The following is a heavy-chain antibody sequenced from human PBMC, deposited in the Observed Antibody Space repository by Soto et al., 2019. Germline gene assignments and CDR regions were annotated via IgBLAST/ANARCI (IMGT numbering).Heavy chain of an antibody. CDR2: ISYDGSNK. CDR3: AKGSYSGTYSDFDY. CDR1: GFTFSRYD. V-gene: IGHV3-30*18. D-gene: IGHD1-26*01. J-gene: IGHJ4*02. Sequence: GGSLRLSCAASGFTFSRYDMHWVRQAPGKGLGWLAVISYDGSNKYYRDSVKGRFTISRDNSRNTLYLQMNSLRPEDTAVYYCAKGSYSGTYSDFDYWGQGTLVTVSS.